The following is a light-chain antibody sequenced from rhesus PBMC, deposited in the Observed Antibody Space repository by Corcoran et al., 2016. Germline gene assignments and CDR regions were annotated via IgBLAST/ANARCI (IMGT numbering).Light chain of an antibody. CDR3: QQYNSALT. Sequence: DIQMTQSPSSLSVSVGDRVTITCRASKGISNWLAWSQQKLGNAPKLLINKASTLQSGVPSRISGSGAGTYFTLLISSLQPEDFATYYCQQYNSALTFGGGTKVELK. J-gene: IGKJ4*01. CDR2: KAS. V-gene: IGKV1-21*01. CDR1: KGISNW.